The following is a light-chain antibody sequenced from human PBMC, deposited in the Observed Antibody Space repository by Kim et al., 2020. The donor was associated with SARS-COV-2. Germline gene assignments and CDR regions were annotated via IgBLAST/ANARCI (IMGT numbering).Light chain of an antibody. CDR3: QQYNSFSVT. Sequence: ASVGDRVTMTCRASQNINIWLAWYQQKPGKAPKLLIYKTSSLESGFPSRFSGGGSGTEFTLTISSLQPDDFATYYCQQYNSFSVTFGQGTKVDIK. CDR2: KTS. V-gene: IGKV1-5*03. J-gene: IGKJ1*01. CDR1: QNINIW.